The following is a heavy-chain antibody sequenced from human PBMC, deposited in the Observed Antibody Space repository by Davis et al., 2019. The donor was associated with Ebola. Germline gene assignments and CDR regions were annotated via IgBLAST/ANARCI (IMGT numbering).Heavy chain of an antibody. J-gene: IGHJ4*02. Sequence: GGSLRLSCKGSGYSFTSYWIGWVRQMPGKGLEWMGIIYPGDSDTRYSPSFQGQVTISADKSISTAYLQWSSLKASDTAMYYCARFKLWDYYDSSGYYYGGYFDYWGQGTLVTVSS. D-gene: IGHD3-22*01. V-gene: IGHV5-51*01. CDR3: ARFKLWDYYDSSGYYYGGYFDY. CDR1: GYSFTSYW. CDR2: IYPGDSDT.